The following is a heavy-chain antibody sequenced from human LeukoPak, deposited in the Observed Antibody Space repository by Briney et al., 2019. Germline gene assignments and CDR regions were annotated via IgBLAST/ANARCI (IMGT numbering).Heavy chain of an antibody. Sequence: PGGSLRLSCAASGFTFSSYAMSWVRRAPGKGLEWVSAISGSGGSTYYADSVKGRFTISRDNSKNTLYLQMNSLRAEDTAVYYCAKTPDIVVVVAATLFDYWGQGTLVTVSS. V-gene: IGHV3-23*01. J-gene: IGHJ4*02. D-gene: IGHD2-15*01. CDR2: ISGSGGST. CDR1: GFTFSSYA. CDR3: AKTPDIVVVVAATLFDY.